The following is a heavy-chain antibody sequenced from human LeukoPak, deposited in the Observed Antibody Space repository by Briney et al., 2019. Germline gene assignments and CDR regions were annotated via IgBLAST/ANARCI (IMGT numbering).Heavy chain of an antibody. J-gene: IGHJ6*02. D-gene: IGHD6-13*01. CDR3: ARGGSSWPYSLEGIYYGMDV. V-gene: IGHV1-24*01. CDR1: GYTLTELS. Sequence: ASVKVSCKVSGYTLTELSMHWVRQAPGKGLEWMGGFNPEDGETIYAQKFQGRVTMTEDTSTDTAYMELSSLRSEDTAVYYCARGGSSWPYSLEGIYYGMDVWGQGTTVTVSS. CDR2: FNPEDGET.